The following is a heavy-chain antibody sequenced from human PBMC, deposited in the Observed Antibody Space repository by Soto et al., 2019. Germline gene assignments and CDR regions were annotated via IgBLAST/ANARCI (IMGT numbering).Heavy chain of an antibody. CDR2: RHYSGST. J-gene: IGHJ5*01. D-gene: IGHD3-22*01. CDR3: ARPLRDYFDSSGYFSWFDS. Sequence: SDTLSLTCTVSGASISSYYWSWIRQPPGTGLEWIGYRHYSGSTNYNHSLKSRVNISVDTSKNQFSLKLSSVTAADTFVYYCARPLRDYFDSSGYFSWFDSWGQGTLVTVS. V-gene: IGHV4-59*01. CDR1: GASISSYY.